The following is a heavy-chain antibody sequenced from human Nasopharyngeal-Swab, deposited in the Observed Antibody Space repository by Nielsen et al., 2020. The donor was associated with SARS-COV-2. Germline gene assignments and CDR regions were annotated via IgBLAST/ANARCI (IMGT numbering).Heavy chain of an antibody. Sequence: SETLSLTCTVSGGSISSYYWSWIRQPPGKGLEWIGYIYYSGSTYYNPSLKSRVTISVDTSKNQFSLKLSSVTAADTAVYYCARAGLGIFGVVQELDYWGQGTLVTVSS. CDR3: ARAGLGIFGVVQELDY. CDR2: IYYSGST. J-gene: IGHJ4*02. V-gene: IGHV4-59*12. CDR1: GGSISSYY. D-gene: IGHD3-3*01.